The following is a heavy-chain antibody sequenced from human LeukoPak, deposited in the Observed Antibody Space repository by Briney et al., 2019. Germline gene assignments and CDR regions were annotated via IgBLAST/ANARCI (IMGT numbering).Heavy chain of an antibody. J-gene: IGHJ5*02. CDR2: IYTSGST. Sequence: SQTLSLTCTVSGGSISSGSYYWSWIRQPAGKGLEWIGRIYTSGSTNYDPSLKSRVTISVDTSKNQFSLKLSSVTAADTAMYYCARDRIAAGVKHNWFDPWGQGTLVTVSS. CDR3: ARDRIAAGVKHNWFDP. CDR1: GGSISSGSYY. D-gene: IGHD6-13*01. V-gene: IGHV4-61*02.